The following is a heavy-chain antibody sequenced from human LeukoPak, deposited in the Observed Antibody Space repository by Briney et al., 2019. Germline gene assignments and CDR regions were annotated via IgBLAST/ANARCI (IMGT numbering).Heavy chain of an antibody. Sequence: GGSLRLSCAASGFTFDDYGMSWVRQAPGKGLEWVSGINWNGGSTGYADSVKGRFTISRDNAKNSLYLQMNSLRAEDTAVYYCARDGGRITIFGVGSRRGFDPWGQGTLVTVSS. J-gene: IGHJ5*02. V-gene: IGHV3-20*04. CDR2: INWNGGST. CDR1: GFTFDDYG. CDR3: ARDGGRITIFGVGSRRGFDP. D-gene: IGHD3-3*01.